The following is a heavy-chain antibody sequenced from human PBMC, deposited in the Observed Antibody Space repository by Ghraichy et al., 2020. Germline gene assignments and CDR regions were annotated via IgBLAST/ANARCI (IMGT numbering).Heavy chain of an antibody. V-gene: IGHV3-7*01. CDR2: INPDGSVQ. J-gene: IGHJ6*02. CDR3: ARGLGYLLDV. D-gene: IGHD2-15*01. Sequence: GGSLRLSCAASGLSISSHWMSWGRQTPGKGLEWVAIINPDGSVQHYVGSVQGRFTISRDNAKNSLYLQMHSLRAEDTAVYYCARGLGYLLDVWGQGTTVTVSS. CDR1: GLSISSHW.